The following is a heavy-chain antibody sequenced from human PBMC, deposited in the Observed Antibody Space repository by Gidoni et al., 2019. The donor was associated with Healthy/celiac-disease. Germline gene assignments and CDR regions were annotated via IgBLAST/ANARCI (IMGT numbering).Heavy chain of an antibody. V-gene: IGHV3-49*03. Sequence: EVQLVESGGGLVQPGRSLRLSCTASGFTLGDSAMSWFRQAPGKGLEWVGFIRSKAYGGTTEYAASVKGRFTISRDDYKSIAYLQMNSLKTEDTAVYYCSSAVVVAATTPFDYWGQGTLVTVSS. D-gene: IGHD2-15*01. CDR1: GFTLGDSA. CDR2: IRSKAYGGTT. J-gene: IGHJ4*02. CDR3: SSAVVVAATTPFDY.